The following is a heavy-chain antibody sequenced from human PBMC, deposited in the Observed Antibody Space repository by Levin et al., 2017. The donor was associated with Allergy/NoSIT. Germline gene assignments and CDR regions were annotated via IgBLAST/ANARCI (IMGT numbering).Heavy chain of an antibody. D-gene: IGHD4-17*01. Sequence: GESLKISCKAAGYTFTDHYMHWVRQAPGQGLEWMGWVNCNSGDTHYALKFQDRVTMTRDTSITTAYIEVSSLRFDDTALYFCARNDYGDYVQNFDYWGQGTLVTVSS. V-gene: IGHV1-2*02. CDR3: ARNDYGDYVQNFDY. J-gene: IGHJ4*02. CDR2: VNCNSGDT. CDR1: GYTFTDHY.